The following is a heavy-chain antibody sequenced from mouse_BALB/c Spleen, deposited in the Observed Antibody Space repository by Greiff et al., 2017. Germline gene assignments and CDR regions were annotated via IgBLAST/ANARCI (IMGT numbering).Heavy chain of an antibody. CDR1: GYSITSDYA. CDR3: AREGGYYGSSPWFAY. V-gene: IGHV3-2*02. Sequence: VQLQQSGPGLVKPSQSLSLTCTVTGYSITSDYAWNWIRQFPGNKLEWMGYISYSGSTSYNPSLKSRISITRDTSKNQFFLQLNSVTTEDTATYYCAREGGYYGSSPWFAYWGQGTLVTVSA. J-gene: IGHJ3*01. D-gene: IGHD1-1*01. CDR2: ISYSGST.